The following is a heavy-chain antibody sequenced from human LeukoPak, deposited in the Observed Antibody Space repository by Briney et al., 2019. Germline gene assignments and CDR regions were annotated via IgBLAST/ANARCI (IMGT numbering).Heavy chain of an antibody. CDR2: IYWDDDK. J-gene: IGHJ4*02. CDR1: GFSLSTSGVG. D-gene: IGHD6-6*01. CDR3: AHRQGHSSSPLYYFDY. Sequence: SGPTLVKPTQTLTLTCTFSGFSLSTSGVGVGWIRQPPGKALEWLALIYWDDDKRYSPSLKSRLTITKDTSKNQVVLTMTNMDPVDTATYYCAHRQGHSSSPLYYFDYWGQGTLVTVSS. V-gene: IGHV2-5*02.